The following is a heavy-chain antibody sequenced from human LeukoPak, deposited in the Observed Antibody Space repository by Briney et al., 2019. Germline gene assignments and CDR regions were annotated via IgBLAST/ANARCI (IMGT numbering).Heavy chain of an antibody. D-gene: IGHD5-24*01. CDR2: INHSGST. CDR1: GGSFSGYY. Sequence: PSETLSLTCAVYGGSFSGYYWSWIRQPPGKGLEWIGEINHSGSTNYNPSLKSRVTISVDTSKNQFSLKLSSVTAADTAVYYCASPEMATIGFDLWGRGTLVTVSS. J-gene: IGHJ2*01. CDR3: ASPEMATIGFDL. V-gene: IGHV4-34*01.